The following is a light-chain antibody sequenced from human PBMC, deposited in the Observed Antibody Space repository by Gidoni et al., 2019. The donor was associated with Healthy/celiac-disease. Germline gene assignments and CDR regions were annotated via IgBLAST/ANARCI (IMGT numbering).Light chain of an antibody. CDR3: RQYNSPGSS. CDR1: QSISSW. Sequence: DIQMTQSPSTLSASVGDRVTITCRASQSISSWLAWYQQKPGKAPKLLIYKASSLESGVPSRFSGSGSGTEFTLTISSLQPDDFATYYCRQYNSPGSSFGQXTKLEIK. V-gene: IGKV1-5*03. J-gene: IGKJ2*04. CDR2: KAS.